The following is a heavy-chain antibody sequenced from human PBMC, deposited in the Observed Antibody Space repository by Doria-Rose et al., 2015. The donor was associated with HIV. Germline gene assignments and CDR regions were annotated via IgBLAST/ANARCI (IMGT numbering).Heavy chain of an antibody. CDR3: ARVGFTGSAEYFQH. J-gene: IGHJ1*01. CDR1: GGSISSGSYY. D-gene: IGHD1-26*01. Sequence: QVQLQESGPGLVKPSQTLSLTCTVSGGSISSGSYYWSWIRQPAGKGLEWIGHIYTSGSTNYNPPPKSRVTISVDPSKNQFPLKLRSVTAADTAVYYCARVGFTGSAEYFQHWGQGTLVTISS. CDR2: IYTSGST. V-gene: IGHV4-61*02.